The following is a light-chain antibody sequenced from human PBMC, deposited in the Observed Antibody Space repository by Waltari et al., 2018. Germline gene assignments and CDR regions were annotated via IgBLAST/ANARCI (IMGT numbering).Light chain of an antibody. Sequence: ALTQPPSVSGPPGQSVTISCSGSSSDIGTYDYVSWYQQHTAKAPKLIIFDVRKRPAGVSARCSGSKSGNTASLTISGLQTEDEADYYCNSYAGNNNWVFGGGTRLTVV. V-gene: IGLV2-8*01. J-gene: IGLJ3*02. CDR1: SSDIGTYDY. CDR2: DVR. CDR3: NSYAGNNNWV.